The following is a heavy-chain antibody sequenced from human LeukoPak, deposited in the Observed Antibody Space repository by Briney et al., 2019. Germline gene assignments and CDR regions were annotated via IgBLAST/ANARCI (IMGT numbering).Heavy chain of an antibody. V-gene: IGHV3-73*01. Sequence: GGSLRLSCAASGFTFSGSAVHWVRQASGKGLEWVGRIRSKTHNYATAYAASVKGRFTISRDDSKNTAYLQINSLKTEDTAVYYCIRLPYCSTTSCLFDYWGQGTLVTVSS. D-gene: IGHD2-2*01. CDR2: IRSKTHNYAT. J-gene: IGHJ4*02. CDR1: GFTFSGSA. CDR3: IRLPYCSTTSCLFDY.